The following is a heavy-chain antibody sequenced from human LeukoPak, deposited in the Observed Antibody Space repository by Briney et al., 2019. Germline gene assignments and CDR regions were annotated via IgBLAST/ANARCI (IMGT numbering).Heavy chain of an antibody. D-gene: IGHD1-26*01. Sequence: SETLSLTYTVSGGSIGTYDWAWIRQPAGKGLEWIGYVDNSWTTKYNPSLQSRVTISIDTSRRQLSLTLTSVTAADTAVYFCASGPWELDFWGQGTRVTVSS. J-gene: IGHJ4*02. CDR1: GGSIGTYD. V-gene: IGHV4-59*08. CDR2: VDNSWTT. CDR3: ASGPWELDF.